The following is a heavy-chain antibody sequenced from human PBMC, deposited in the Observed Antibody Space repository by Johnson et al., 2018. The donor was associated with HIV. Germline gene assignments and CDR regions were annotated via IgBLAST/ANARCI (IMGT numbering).Heavy chain of an antibody. Sequence: QVQLVESGGGLVQPGGSLRLSCAASGFTFSSYWMSWVRQAPGKGLEWVAVISYDGSNKYYADSVKGRFTISRDNSKNTLYLQMNFLRAEDTAMYYCTRDGDNGAFDIWGQGTMVSVSS. J-gene: IGHJ3*02. V-gene: IGHV3-30*03. D-gene: IGHD4-17*01. CDR1: GFTFSSYW. CDR2: ISYDGSNK. CDR3: TRDGDNGAFDI.